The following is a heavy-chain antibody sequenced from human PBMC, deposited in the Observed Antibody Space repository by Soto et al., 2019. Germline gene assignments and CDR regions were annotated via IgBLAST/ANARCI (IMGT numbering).Heavy chain of an antibody. CDR1: GYTFTSHY. CDR2: INPSGGST. J-gene: IGHJ4*02. Sequence: GASVKVSCKASGYTFTSHYMHWVRQAPGQGLEWVGIINPSGGSTSYAQKFQGRVTMTRDTSTSTVYMELSSLRSEDTAVYYCATSAPRYCSSTSCLLFDYWGQGTLVTVSS. V-gene: IGHV1-46*01. D-gene: IGHD2-2*01. CDR3: ATSAPRYCSSTSCLLFDY.